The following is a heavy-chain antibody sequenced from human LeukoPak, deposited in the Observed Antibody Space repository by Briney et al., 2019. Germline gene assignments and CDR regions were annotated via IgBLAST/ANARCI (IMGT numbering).Heavy chain of an antibody. V-gene: IGHV1-2*06. Sequence: ASVKVSCKASGYTFTDHYMHWVRQAPGQGLEWMGRINPNSGGTKHAQKFQGRVTMTRDTSIYTAYMELSRLRSDDTAVYYCAIDTIFGVVTSAFDIWGQGTMVTVSS. D-gene: IGHD3-3*01. J-gene: IGHJ3*02. CDR2: INPNSGGT. CDR3: AIDTIFGVVTSAFDI. CDR1: GYTFTDHY.